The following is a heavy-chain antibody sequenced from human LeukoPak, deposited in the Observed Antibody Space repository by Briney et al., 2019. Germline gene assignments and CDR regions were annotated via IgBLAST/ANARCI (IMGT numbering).Heavy chain of an antibody. D-gene: IGHD1-26*01. CDR3: ARTRGALTDYYYYMDV. CDR2: IYYSGST. V-gene: IGHV4-31*03. Sequence: TLSLTCTVSGGSISSGGYYWSWIRQHPGKGLEWIGYIYYSGSTYYNPSLKSRVTISVDTSKNHFSLKLSSVTAADTAVYYCARTRGALTDYYYYMDVWGKGTTVTVSS. CDR1: GGSISSGGYY. J-gene: IGHJ6*03.